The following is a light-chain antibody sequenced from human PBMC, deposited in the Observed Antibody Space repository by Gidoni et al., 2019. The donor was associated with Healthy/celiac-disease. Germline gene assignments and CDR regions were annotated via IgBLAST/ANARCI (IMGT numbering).Light chain of an antibody. V-gene: IGKV3-20*01. Sequence: EIVLTQSPGTLSLSPGESATLSCRASQSVSSSYLAWYQQKPGQAPRLLSYDASSRATGIPDRFSGSGSGTDFTLTSSRLEPEDFAVYYCQQYGSSGVTFGGGTKVEIK. J-gene: IGKJ4*01. CDR1: QSVSSSY. CDR2: DAS. CDR3: QQYGSSGVT.